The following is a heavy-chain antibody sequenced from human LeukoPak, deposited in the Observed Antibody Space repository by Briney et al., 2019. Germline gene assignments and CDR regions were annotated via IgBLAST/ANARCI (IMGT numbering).Heavy chain of an antibody. Sequence: PGGSLRLSCAASGFTFSSYSMNWVRQAPGKGLEWVSSISSSSSYIYYADSVKGRFTISRDNAKNSLYLQMNSLRAEDTAVYYCARRPSGGLGYCTNGVCYKDSFDYWGQETLVTVSS. CDR1: GFTFSSYS. V-gene: IGHV3-21*01. J-gene: IGHJ4*02. CDR2: ISSSSSYI. CDR3: ARRPSGGLGYCTNGVCYKDSFDY. D-gene: IGHD2-8*01.